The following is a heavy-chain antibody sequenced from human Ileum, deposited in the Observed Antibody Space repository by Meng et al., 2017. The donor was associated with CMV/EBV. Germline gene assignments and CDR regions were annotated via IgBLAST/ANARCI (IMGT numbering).Heavy chain of an antibody. V-gene: IGHV3-30*04. D-gene: IGHD3-3*01. CDR2: ISYDGRYI. CDR3: MVFRSGYPD. Sequence: QLVASGGGVVQPGRSLSLSCAASGFTFSTYALHWVRQAPGKGLEWVAVISYDGRYIFYAESVKGRFTISRDNSKNTLYLQMNSLRPEDTAIYFCMVFRSGYPDWGQGTLVTVSS. CDR1: GFTFSTYA. J-gene: IGHJ4*02.